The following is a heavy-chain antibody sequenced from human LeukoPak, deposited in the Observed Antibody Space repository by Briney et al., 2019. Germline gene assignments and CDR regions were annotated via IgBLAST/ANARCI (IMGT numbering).Heavy chain of an antibody. CDR3: ATTVVVAPYYYYYMDV. D-gene: IGHD2-15*01. V-gene: IGHV3-53*01. CDR1: GFTVSSNY. J-gene: IGHJ6*03. Sequence: GGSLRLSCAASGFTVSSNYMSWVRQAPGKGLEWVSVIYSGGSTYYADSVKGRFTISRDNSKNTLYLQMNSLRAEDTAVYYCATTVVVAPYYYYYMDVWGKGTTVTISS. CDR2: IYSGGST.